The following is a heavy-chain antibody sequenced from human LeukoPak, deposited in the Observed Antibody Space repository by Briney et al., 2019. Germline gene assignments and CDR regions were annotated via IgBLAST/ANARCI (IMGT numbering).Heavy chain of an antibody. CDR1: GFTFSSYG. J-gene: IGHJ4*02. Sequence: GGSLRLSCAASGFTFSSYGMHWVRHAPGKGVGRVAFIRYDVSNKYYAESVKGRFTISRGNSKNTLYLQMNRLRAEDTAVYYCAKDRGRGYDFPDCWGEGALVTVSS. V-gene: IGHV3-30*02. CDR2: IRYDVSNK. D-gene: IGHD5-12*01. CDR3: AKDRGRGYDFPDC.